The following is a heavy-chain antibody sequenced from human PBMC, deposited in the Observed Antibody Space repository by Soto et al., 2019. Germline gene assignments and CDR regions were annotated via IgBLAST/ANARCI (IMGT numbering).Heavy chain of an antibody. CDR3: ARPVVEYSSSPGWFDP. CDR1: GGSISSGDYY. D-gene: IGHD6-6*01. Sequence: SETLSLTCTVSGGSISSGDYYWSWIRQPPGKGLEWIGYIYYSGSTYYNPSLKSRVTISVDTSKNQFSLKLSSVTAADTAVYYCARPVVEYSSSPGWFDPWGQGTLVTVPS. CDR2: IYYSGST. V-gene: IGHV4-30-4*01. J-gene: IGHJ5*02.